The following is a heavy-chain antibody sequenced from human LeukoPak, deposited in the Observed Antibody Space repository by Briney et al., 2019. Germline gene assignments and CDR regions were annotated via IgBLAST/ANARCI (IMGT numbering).Heavy chain of an antibody. CDR1: GFTFSSYW. D-gene: IGHD6-13*01. V-gene: IGHV3-74*01. CDR2: INTDGSST. CDR3: AREYSSSWYLEY. Sequence: GGSLRLSCAASGFTFSSYWMHWVRQAPGKGLVWVSRINTDGSSTSYADSVKGRFTISRDNAKNTLYLQMNSLRAEDTAVYYCAREYSSSWYLEYWGQGTLVTVSS. J-gene: IGHJ4*02.